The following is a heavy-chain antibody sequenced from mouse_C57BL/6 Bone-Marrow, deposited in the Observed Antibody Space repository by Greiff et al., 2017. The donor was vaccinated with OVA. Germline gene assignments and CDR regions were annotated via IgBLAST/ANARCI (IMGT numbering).Heavy chain of an antibody. CDR1: GYTFTDYY. CDR3: ARFGDYVGYAMDY. V-gene: IGHV1-19*01. D-gene: IGHD2-13*01. J-gene: IGHJ4*01. CDR2: INPYNGGT. Sequence: EVKLMESGPVLVKPGASVKMSCKASGYTFTDYYMNWVKQSPGKSLEWIGVINPYNGGTSYNQKFKGKATLTVDKSSSTAYMELNSLTSEDAAVYYCARFGDYVGYAMDYWGQGTSVTVSS.